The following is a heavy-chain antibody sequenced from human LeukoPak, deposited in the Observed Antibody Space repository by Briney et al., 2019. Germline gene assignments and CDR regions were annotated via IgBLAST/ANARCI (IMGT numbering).Heavy chain of an antibody. CDR3: ARVGGGKLGYCSSTSCSHYMDV. Sequence: GGSLRLSCAASGFTFSSYEMNWVRQAPGKGLEWVSYISSSGSAIYYADSVKGRFTISRDNAKNSLYLQMNGLRAEDTAVYYCARVGGGKLGYCSSTSCSHYMDVWGKGTTVTVSS. D-gene: IGHD2-2*01. CDR1: GFTFSSYE. J-gene: IGHJ6*03. CDR2: ISSSGSAI. V-gene: IGHV3-48*03.